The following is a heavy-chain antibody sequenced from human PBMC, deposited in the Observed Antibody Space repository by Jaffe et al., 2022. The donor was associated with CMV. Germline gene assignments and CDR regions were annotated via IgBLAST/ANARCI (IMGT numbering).Heavy chain of an antibody. CDR2: ISSSSSTI. V-gene: IGHV3-48*02. CDR3: ARGDKDSGWYFLPGMDV. J-gene: IGHJ6*02. D-gene: IGHD6-19*01. Sequence: EVQLVESGGGLVQPGGSLRLSCAASGFTFSSYSMNWVRQAPGKGLEWVSYISSSSSTIYYADSVKGRFTISRDNAKNSLYLQMNSLRDEDTAVYYCARGDKDSGWYFLPGMDVWGQGTTVTVSS. CDR1: GFTFSSYS.